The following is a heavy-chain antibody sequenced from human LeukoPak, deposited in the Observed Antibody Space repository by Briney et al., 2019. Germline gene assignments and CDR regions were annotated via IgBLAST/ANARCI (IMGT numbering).Heavy chain of an antibody. CDR3: ARVAHYTSTSCPLEY. J-gene: IGHJ4*02. CDR1: GFTFSSYW. Sequence: GGSLRLSCAASGFTFSSYWMHWVRQVSGKGLVWVSRINSDGSRTNYADSVKGRFTISRDNARDTLYLQMNSLRAEDTAVYYCARVAHYTSTSCPLEYWGQGTLVTVSS. D-gene: IGHD2-2*01. CDR2: INSDGSRT. V-gene: IGHV3-74*01.